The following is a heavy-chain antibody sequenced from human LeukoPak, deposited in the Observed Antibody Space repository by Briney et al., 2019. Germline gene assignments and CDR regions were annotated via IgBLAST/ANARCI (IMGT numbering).Heavy chain of an antibody. Sequence: GASVKVSCKASGYTFTSYDINWVRQATGQGLEWMGWMNPNSGNTGYAQKFQGRVTITRNTSISTAYMELNSLRSEDAAVYYCARGSHDSSGYYFDYWGQGTLVTVSS. J-gene: IGHJ4*02. CDR1: GYTFTSYD. V-gene: IGHV1-8*03. CDR2: MNPNSGNT. D-gene: IGHD3-22*01. CDR3: ARGSHDSSGYYFDY.